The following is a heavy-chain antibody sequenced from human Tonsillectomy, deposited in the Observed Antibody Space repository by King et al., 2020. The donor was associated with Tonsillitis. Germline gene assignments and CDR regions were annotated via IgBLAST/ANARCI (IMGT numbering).Heavy chain of an antibody. V-gene: IGHV4-34*01. CDR1: GGSFSGYY. D-gene: IGHD3-10*01. Sequence: VQLQQWGAGLLKPSETLSLTCAVYGGSFSGYYWSWVRQSPGKGLEWIGEINHSGNTNYNPSLKSRVTMAVDTTKNQFSLKLTSVTAADTAVYYCARAEATVKPIDYWGQGTLVTVSS. CDR3: ARAEATVKPIDY. CDR2: INHSGNT. J-gene: IGHJ4*02.